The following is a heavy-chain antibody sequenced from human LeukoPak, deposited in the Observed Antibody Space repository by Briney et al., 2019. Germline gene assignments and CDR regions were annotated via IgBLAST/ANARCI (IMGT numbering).Heavy chain of an antibody. Sequence: ASVKVSCKASGYTFTSYDINWVRQATGQGIEWMGWMNPNSGNTGYAQKFQGRVTMTRNTSISTAYMELSSLRSEDTAVYYCARGGGMATNRNWFDPWGQGTLVTVSS. CDR1: GYTFTSYD. CDR3: ARGGGMATNRNWFDP. CDR2: MNPNSGNT. J-gene: IGHJ5*02. D-gene: IGHD5-24*01. V-gene: IGHV1-8*01.